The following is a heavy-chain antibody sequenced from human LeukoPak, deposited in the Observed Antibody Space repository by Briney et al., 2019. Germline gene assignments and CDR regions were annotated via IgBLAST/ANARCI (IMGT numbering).Heavy chain of an antibody. CDR3: ARAGGGSGSYPYNWFDP. D-gene: IGHD3-10*01. V-gene: IGHV3-11*06. CDR1: GFTFSDYY. CDR2: ISSSSSYT. Sequence: GGSLRLSCAASGFTFSDYYMSWIRQAPGKGLEWVSYISSSSSYTNYADSVKGRFTISRGNAKNSLYLQMNSLRAEDTAVYYCARAGGGSGSYPYNWFDPWGQGTLVTVSS. J-gene: IGHJ5*02.